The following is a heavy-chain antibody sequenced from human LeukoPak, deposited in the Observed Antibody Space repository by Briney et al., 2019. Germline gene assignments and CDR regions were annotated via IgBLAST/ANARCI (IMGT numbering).Heavy chain of an antibody. D-gene: IGHD5-24*01. CDR1: GGTFSSYA. J-gene: IGHJ4*02. CDR3: AREQMATIPYFDY. Sequence: SVKVSCKASGGTFSSYAISWVRQAPGQGLEWMGGIIPIFGTANYAQKFQGRVTITADESTSTAYMELGSLRSEDTAVYYCAREQMATIPYFDYWGQGTLVTVSS. CDR2: IIPIFGTA. V-gene: IGHV1-69*13.